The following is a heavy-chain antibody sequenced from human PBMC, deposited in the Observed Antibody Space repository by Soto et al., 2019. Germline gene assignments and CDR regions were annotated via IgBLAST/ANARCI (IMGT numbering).Heavy chain of an antibody. D-gene: IGHD3-22*01. CDR2: IYHSGGT. J-gene: IGHJ4*02. CDR3: ARDSRSGYYLDY. V-gene: IGHV4-30-2*01. Sequence: QLQLQESGSGLVKPSQTLSLTCAVSGDSISSGGYSWNWIRQPPGKGLEGIGYIYHSGGTDYNPSLKSRVTITVDRSNNQFSLKLSSVTAADTAVYYCARDSRSGYYLDYWGQGTLVTVSS. CDR1: GDSISSGGYS.